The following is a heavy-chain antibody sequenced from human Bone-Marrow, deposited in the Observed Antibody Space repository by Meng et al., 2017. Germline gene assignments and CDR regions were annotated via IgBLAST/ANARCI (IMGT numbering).Heavy chain of an antibody. Sequence: SQTLSLTCGVSGYSISSGYYWAWIRQPPGKGLEWIGSIYHSASSYYNPSLQSRVTISVDTSKNQVSLKMSSLTAADTALYYCARGYILDSWGQGTLVTVSS. CDR3: ARGYILDS. J-gene: IGHJ5*01. V-gene: IGHV4-38-2*01. CDR2: IYHSASS. D-gene: IGHD5-18*01. CDR1: GYSISSGYY.